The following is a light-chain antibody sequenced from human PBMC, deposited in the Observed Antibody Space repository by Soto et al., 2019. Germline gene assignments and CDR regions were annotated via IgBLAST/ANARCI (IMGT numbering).Light chain of an antibody. J-gene: IGKJ5*01. CDR2: GAS. V-gene: IGKV3-15*01. CDR1: RTVCNR. CDR3: QQYYQWPVT. Sequence: EILRTQAPDTLSVSPGERVTLSCRASRTVCNRLAWYQHKPGQAPRPLISGASTGATGIPPRFRGSGSGTEFTLTVNTLQSEDIAIYYCQQYYQWPVTFGGGTRLEIK.